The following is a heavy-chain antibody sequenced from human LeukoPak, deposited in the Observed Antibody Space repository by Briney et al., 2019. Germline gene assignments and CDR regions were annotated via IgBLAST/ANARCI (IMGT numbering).Heavy chain of an antibody. CDR2: IYYSGST. CDR3: ARYNSAGLIDY. CDR1: GGSISSSSYY. J-gene: IGHJ4*02. D-gene: IGHD1-1*01. V-gene: IGHV4-39*01. Sequence: PSETLSLTCTVSGGSISSSSYYWGWIRQPPGKGLEWIGSIYYSGSTYYNPSLKSRVTISVDTSKNQFSLKLSSVTAADTAVYYCARYNSAGLIDYWGQGTLVTVSS.